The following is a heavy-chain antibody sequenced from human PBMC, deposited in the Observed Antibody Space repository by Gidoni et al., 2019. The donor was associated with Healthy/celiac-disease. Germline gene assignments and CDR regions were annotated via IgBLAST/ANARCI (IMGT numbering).Heavy chain of an antibody. CDR1: GFTFSSYA. V-gene: IGHV3-30-3*01. D-gene: IGHD6-13*01. J-gene: IGHJ5*02. Sequence: QVQLVESGGGVVQPGRSLRLSCAASGFTFSSYAMHWVRQAPGKGLEWVAVISYDGSNKYYADSVKGRFTISRDNSKNTLYLQMNSLRAEDTAVYYCARDSQQQLAPHQYNWFDPWGQGTLVTVSS. CDR3: ARDSQQQLAPHQYNWFDP. CDR2: ISYDGSNK.